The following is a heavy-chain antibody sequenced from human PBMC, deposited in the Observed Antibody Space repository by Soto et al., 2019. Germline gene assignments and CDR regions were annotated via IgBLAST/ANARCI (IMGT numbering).Heavy chain of an antibody. J-gene: IGHJ5*02. V-gene: IGHV1-58*01. CDR2: IVVGTGNT. Sequence: SVKVSCKASGFTFTSSAVQWVRQARGQSLEWIGWIVVGTGNTNYAQKFQQRLTITRDMSTSTAYMELSSLRSEDTAVYYCAAVYDFWSGHNWFDPWGQGTLVTVSS. CDR3: AAVYDFWSGHNWFDP. CDR1: GFTFTSSA. D-gene: IGHD3-3*01.